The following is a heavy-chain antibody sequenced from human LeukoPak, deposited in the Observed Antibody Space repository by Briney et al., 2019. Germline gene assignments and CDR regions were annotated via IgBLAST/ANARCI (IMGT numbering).Heavy chain of an antibody. CDR3: ARRSGWSGNY. V-gene: IGHV3-30*04. D-gene: IGHD6-19*01. CDR1: GFTFSSYA. Sequence: PGGSLRLSCAASGFTFSSYAMHWVRQAPGKGLEWVAVISYDGSNKYYADSVKGRFTISRDNSKNTLYLQMNSLRAEDTAVYYCARRSGWSGNYWGQGTLVTVSS. CDR2: ISYDGSNK. J-gene: IGHJ4*02.